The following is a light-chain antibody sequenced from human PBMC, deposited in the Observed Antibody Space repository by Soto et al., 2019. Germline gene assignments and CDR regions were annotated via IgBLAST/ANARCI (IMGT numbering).Light chain of an antibody. Sequence: QSALTQPASVSGSPGQSITISCTGSGRDIGAYDYVSWYQQHPGKAPKLLIYGVKNRPSGVSDRFSASKSAFTASLTISGLQAEDEADYYCSSYTTSYFYVFGPGTKVTVL. CDR1: GRDIGAYDY. CDR2: GVK. J-gene: IGLJ1*01. V-gene: IGLV2-14*01. CDR3: SSYTTSYFYV.